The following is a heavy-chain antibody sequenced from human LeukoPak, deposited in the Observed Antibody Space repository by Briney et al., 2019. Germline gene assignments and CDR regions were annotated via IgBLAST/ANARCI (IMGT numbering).Heavy chain of an antibody. CDR3: ARDEMATIGYAFDI. D-gene: IGHD5-24*01. J-gene: IGHJ3*02. V-gene: IGHV1-8*01. CDR2: MNPNSGNT. CDR1: GYTFTSYD. Sequence: ASVKVSCKASGYTFTSYDINWVRQATGQGLEWMGWMNPNSGNTGYAQKFQGRVTMTRNTSISTAYMELSSLRSEDTAVYYCARDEMATIGYAFDIWGQGQWSPSLQ.